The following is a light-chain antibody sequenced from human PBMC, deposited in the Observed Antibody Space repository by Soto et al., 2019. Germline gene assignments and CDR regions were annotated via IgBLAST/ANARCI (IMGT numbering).Light chain of an antibody. Sequence: EIVLTQSPGTLSLSAGERATLSCRASQSINNRYLAWYQQKPGQAPRLLIYGASSRATGIPDRFIGSGSGTDFSLTISRLEPEDFAVYNCQQFGCSPGCTFGPGTKVDIK. CDR1: QSINNRY. V-gene: IGKV3-20*01. CDR3: QQFGCSPGCT. J-gene: IGKJ3*01. CDR2: GAS.